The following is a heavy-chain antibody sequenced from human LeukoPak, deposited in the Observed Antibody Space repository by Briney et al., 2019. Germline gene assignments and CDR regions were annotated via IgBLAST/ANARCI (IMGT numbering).Heavy chain of an antibody. CDR2: IYYSGST. CDR1: GGSISSYY. V-gene: IGHV4-59*12. D-gene: IGHD3-9*01. J-gene: IGHJ4*02. CDR3: ARWGSLTGYYNDY. Sequence: SETLSLTCTVSGGSISSYYWSWIRQPPGKGLEWIAYIYYSGSTNYNPSLKSRVTISVDTSKNQFSLKLSSVTAADTAVYYCARWGSLTGYYNDYWGQGTLVTVSS.